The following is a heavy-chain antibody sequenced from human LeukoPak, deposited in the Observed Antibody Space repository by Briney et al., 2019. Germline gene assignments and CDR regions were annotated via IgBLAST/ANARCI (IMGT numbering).Heavy chain of an antibody. CDR2: INHSGST. V-gene: IGHV4-34*01. CDR3: ARADYVWGSHRYTTFDY. D-gene: IGHD3-16*02. Sequence: SETLSLTCAVYGGSFSGYYWSWIRQPPGKGLEWIGEINHSGSTNYNPSLKSRVTISVDTSKNQFSLKLSSVTAADTAVYYCARADYVWGSHRYTTFDYWGQGTLVTVSS. J-gene: IGHJ4*02. CDR1: GGSFSGYY.